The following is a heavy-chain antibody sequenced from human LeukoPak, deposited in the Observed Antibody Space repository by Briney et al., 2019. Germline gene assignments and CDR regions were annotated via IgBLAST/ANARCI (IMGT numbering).Heavy chain of an antibody. D-gene: IGHD3-3*01. CDR3: ARDVGYDFWSGYSGSFDI. CDR1: GYTFTSYG. J-gene: IGHJ3*02. V-gene: IGHV1-18*01. CDR2: IGGFNGNT. Sequence: GASVKVSCKASGYTFTSYGICWVRQAPGRGLEWMGWIGGFNGNTHYAQKLQGRVTMTTDTSTNTAYMELRRLRSDDTAVYYCARDVGYDFWSGYSGSFDIWGQGTMVTISS.